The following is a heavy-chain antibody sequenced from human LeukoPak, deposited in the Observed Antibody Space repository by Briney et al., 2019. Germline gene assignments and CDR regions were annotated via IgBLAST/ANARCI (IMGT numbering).Heavy chain of an antibody. CDR1: GYTFSSYA. J-gene: IGHJ4*02. CDR3: AKLWDSGTYFYFDY. V-gene: IGHV3-23*01. CDR2: MSGSGGST. D-gene: IGHD1-26*01. Sequence: GGSLRLSCAASGYTFSSYAMSWVRQAPGKGLEWASTMSGSGGSTYYADSVEGRFTISRDNSKITLYLQMNSLRAEDTAAYYCAKLWDSGTYFYFDYWGQGTLVSVSS.